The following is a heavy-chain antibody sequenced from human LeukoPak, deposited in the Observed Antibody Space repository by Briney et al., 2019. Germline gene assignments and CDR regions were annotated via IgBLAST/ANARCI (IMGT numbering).Heavy chain of an antibody. V-gene: IGHV4-4*07. CDR2: IYTSGST. CDR1: GASISSYY. CDR3: AAIHSSSWYDY. Sequence: SETLSLTCTVSGASISSYYWSWIRQPAGKGLEWIGRIYTSGSTNYNPSLKSRVTMSVDTSKNQFSLKLSSVTAADTAVYYCAAIHSSSWYDYWGQGTLVTVSS. D-gene: IGHD6-13*01. J-gene: IGHJ4*02.